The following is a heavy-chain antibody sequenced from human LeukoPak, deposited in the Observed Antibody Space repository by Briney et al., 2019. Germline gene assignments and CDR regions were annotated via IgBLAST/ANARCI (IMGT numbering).Heavy chain of an antibody. J-gene: IGHJ4*02. CDR2: IYTSGST. Sequence: DPSQTLPLTCTVSGASISSGSYYWSWIRQPAGKGLEWIGRIYTSGSTNYNPSLKSRVTISVDTSKNQFSLKLRSVTAADTAVYYCARGNSYYYDSSGYPDYWGQGTPVTVSS. CDR3: ARGNSYYYDSSGYPDY. V-gene: IGHV4-61*02. CDR1: GASISSGSYY. D-gene: IGHD3-22*01.